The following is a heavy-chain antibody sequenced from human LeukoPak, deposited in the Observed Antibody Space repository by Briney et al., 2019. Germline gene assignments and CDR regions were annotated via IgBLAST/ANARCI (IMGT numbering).Heavy chain of an antibody. CDR2: VYSSGST. V-gene: IGHV4-59*08. Sequence: SETLSLTCTVSGGSISSYYWNWIRQSPGKGLEWLGYVYSSGSTNYNPSLRSRVTISVDTSKNQFSLKLSSVTAADTAVYYCARRWGGATSGFDYWGQGTLVTVSS. CDR1: GGSISSYY. J-gene: IGHJ4*02. D-gene: IGHD1-26*01. CDR3: ARRWGGATSGFDY.